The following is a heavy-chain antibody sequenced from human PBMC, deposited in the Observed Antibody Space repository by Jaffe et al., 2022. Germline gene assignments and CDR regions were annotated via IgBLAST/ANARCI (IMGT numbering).Heavy chain of an antibody. CDR3: ARGPVGATAQYDY. CDR1: GGTFSSYT. J-gene: IGHJ4*02. V-gene: IGHV1-69*02. Sequence: QVQLVQSGAEVKKPGSSVKVSCKASGGTFSSYTISWVRQAPGQGLEWMGRIIPILGIANYAQKFQGRVTITADKSTSTAYMELSSLRSEDTAVYYCARGPVGATAQYDYWGQGTLVTVSS. CDR2: IIPILGIA. D-gene: IGHD1-26*01.